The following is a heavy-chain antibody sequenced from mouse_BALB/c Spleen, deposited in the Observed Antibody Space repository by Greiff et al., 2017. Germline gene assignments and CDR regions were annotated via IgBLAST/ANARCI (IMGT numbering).Heavy chain of an antibody. Sequence: VQLKQSGAELVKPGASVKLSCTASGFNIKDTYMHWVKQRPEQGLEWIGRIDPANGNTKYDPKFQGKATITADTSSNTAYLQLSSLTSEDTAVYYCARDMIPYYFDYWGQGTTLTVSS. V-gene: IGHV14-3*02. J-gene: IGHJ2*01. CDR1: GFNIKDTY. CDR3: ARDMIPYYFDY. CDR2: IDPANGNT. D-gene: IGHD2-3*01.